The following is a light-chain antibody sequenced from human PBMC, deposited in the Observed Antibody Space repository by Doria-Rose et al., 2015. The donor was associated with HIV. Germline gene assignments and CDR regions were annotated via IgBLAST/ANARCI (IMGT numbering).Light chain of an antibody. CDR3: RQYGTSWT. CDR1: QSFSSTY. J-gene: IGKJ1*01. CDR2: DGS. V-gene: IGKV3-20*01. Sequence: TQSPGTLSLSPGEGATLSCRASQSFSSTYLAWYQQKPGQAPSLLIYDGSTRATGIPGRFSASGSGTDFTLTINRLEPEDFALYYCRQYGTSWTFGQGTKVEI.